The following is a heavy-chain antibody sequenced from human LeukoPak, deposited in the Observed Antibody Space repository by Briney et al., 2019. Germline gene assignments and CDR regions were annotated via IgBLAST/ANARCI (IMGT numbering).Heavy chain of an antibody. CDR2: INHSGST. D-gene: IGHD5-12*01. V-gene: IGHV4-34*01. J-gene: IGHJ4*02. CDR1: GGSFSGYY. Sequence: SETLSLTCAVYGGSFSGYYWSWIRQPPGKGLEWIGEINHSGSTNYNPSLKSRVTISVDTSKNQFSLKLSSVTAADTAVYYCALVVTTYGYYFDYWGQGTLVTVSS. CDR3: ALVVTTYGYYFDY.